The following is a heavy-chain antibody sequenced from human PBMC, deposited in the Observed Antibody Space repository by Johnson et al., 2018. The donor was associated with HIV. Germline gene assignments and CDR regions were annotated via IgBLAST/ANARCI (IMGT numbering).Heavy chain of an antibody. J-gene: IGHJ3*02. Sequence: QVQLVESGGGVVQPGGSLRLSCAASGFTFSIYGMHWVRQAPGKGLEWVAFIRYDGSNKYYADSVKGRFTISRDNSKNTLYLQMNSLRAEDTAVYYCAKGVVPAAADAFDIWGQGTMVTVSS. D-gene: IGHD2-2*01. CDR1: GFTFSIYG. CDR3: AKGVVPAAADAFDI. V-gene: IGHV3-30*02. CDR2: IRYDGSNK.